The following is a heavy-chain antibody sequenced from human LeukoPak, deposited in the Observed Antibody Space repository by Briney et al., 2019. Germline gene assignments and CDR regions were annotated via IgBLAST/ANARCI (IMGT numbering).Heavy chain of an antibody. J-gene: IGHJ4*02. CDR1: GFTFSSYA. V-gene: IGHV3-23*01. CDR2: INGVNGGI. CDR3: AKDSGYSYGYLRY. D-gene: IGHD5-18*01. Sequence: GGSLRLSCAASGFTFSSYAMTWVRQAPGKGLEWVSTINGVNGGIYYTDSVKGRFTISRDDSKSTLYLQMNSLRADDTAVYHRAKDSGYSYGYLRYWGRGILVTVSS.